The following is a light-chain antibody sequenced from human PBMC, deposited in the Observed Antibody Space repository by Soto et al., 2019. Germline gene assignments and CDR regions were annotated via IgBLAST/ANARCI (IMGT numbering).Light chain of an antibody. CDR1: SSNIGNNY. Sequence: QSVLTQPPSVSAAPGQKVTISCSGGSSNIGNNYVSWYQQLPGTAPKLLIYDNNKRPSGIPDRFSGSKSGTSATLGITGLQTGDEAHYYCGTWDDSLSSGVFGGGTKLTVL. CDR3: GTWDDSLSSGV. V-gene: IGLV1-51*01. CDR2: DNN. J-gene: IGLJ2*01.